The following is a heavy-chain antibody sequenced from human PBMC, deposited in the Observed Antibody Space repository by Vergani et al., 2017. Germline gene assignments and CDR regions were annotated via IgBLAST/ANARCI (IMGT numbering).Heavy chain of an antibody. Sequence: EVQLLESGGGLVQPGGSLRLSCAASGFTFSSYAMTWVRQAPGEGLECVSGISSGGDSTHYGDSVKGRFTITRDNSKNALYLQMNSLRADDTAVYYCAKAHSSGWYYFDYCGQGTLVTVSS. D-gene: IGHD6-19*01. CDR1: GFTFSSYA. CDR2: ISSGGDST. CDR3: AKAHSSGWYYFDY. V-gene: IGHV3-23*01. J-gene: IGHJ4*02.